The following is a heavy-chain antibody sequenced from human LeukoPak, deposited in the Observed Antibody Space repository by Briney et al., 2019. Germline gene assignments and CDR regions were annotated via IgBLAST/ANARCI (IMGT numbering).Heavy chain of an antibody. V-gene: IGHV1-24*01. Sequence: EASVTVSFTVSGYTLTELSMHWVRQAPGKGLEWMGGFDPEDGETIYAQKFQGRVTMTRDTSISTAYMELSRLRSDDTAVYYCAREDYDFWSGYYAINPFDYWGQGTLVTVSS. J-gene: IGHJ4*02. CDR3: AREDYDFWSGYYAINPFDY. D-gene: IGHD3-3*01. CDR2: FDPEDGET. CDR1: GYTLTELS.